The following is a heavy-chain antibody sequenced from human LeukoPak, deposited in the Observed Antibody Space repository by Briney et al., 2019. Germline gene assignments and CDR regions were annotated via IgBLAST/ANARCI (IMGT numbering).Heavy chain of an antibody. D-gene: IGHD3-22*01. CDR1: GFTVSSNY. CDR2: IYSVGST. V-gene: IGHV3-53*01. Sequence: HHGGSLRLSCAASGFTVSSNYMSWVRQAPGKGLEWVSVIYSVGSTYYADSVKGRFTISRDNSKNTLYLQMNSLRAEDTAVYYCARDRRDYYDSSGQRYYYYYMDVWGKGTTVTVSS. CDR3: ARDRRDYYDSSGQRYYYYYMDV. J-gene: IGHJ6*03.